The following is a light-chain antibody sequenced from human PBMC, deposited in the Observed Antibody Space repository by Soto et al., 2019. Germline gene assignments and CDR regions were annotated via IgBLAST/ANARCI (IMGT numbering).Light chain of an antibody. CDR1: QSVSSN. J-gene: IGKJ4*01. CDR2: DAS. CDR3: QQFSSYPLT. Sequence: EIVLTQSPGTLSVSPWERATLSCRASQSVSSNLAWYQQKPGQAPRLLIYDASSRATGIPDRFSGGGSGTDFTLTISRLEPEDFAVYYCQQFSSYPLTFGGGTKVDIK. V-gene: IGKV3-20*01.